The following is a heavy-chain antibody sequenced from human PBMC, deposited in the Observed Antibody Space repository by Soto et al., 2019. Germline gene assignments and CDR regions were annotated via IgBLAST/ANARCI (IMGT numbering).Heavy chain of an antibody. D-gene: IGHD1-1*01. CDR1: GGSFIGYY. CDR2: INHSGST. V-gene: IGHV4-34*01. Sequence: SETLSLTCAVYGGSFIGYYWNWIRQPPGKGLEWIGEINHSGSTNYNPSLKSRVTISVDTSKNQFSLKLSSVTAADTAVYYCARGYGRNVDYWGQGTMVPSP. J-gene: IGHJ4*02. CDR3: ARGYGRNVDY.